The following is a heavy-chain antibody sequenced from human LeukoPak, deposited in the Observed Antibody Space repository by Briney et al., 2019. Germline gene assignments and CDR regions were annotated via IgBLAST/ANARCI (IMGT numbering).Heavy chain of an antibody. J-gene: IGHJ4*02. CDR2: ISGSGETT. Sequence: PGGSLRLSCAASGFTFNSFAMTWARQAPGKGLEWVAVISGSGETTYYADSVKGRFTISRDNSKNTLYLQMNSLRAEDTAVYYCAKDAPRDGELDYWGQGTLVTVSS. CDR3: AKDAPRDGELDY. D-gene: IGHD4-17*01. CDR1: GFTFNSFA. V-gene: IGHV3-23*01.